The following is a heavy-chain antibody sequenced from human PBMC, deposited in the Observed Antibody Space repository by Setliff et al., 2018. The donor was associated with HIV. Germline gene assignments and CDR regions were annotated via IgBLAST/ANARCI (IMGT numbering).Heavy chain of an antibody. CDR3: AKFYCPHGVCYGFDI. CDR1: GGSISSTSYY. D-gene: IGHD2-8*01. Sequence: SETLSLTCTVSGGSISSTSYYWGWIRQPPGKGLEWIGNIYYSGGTDYHPSLKSRVTIFIDPSNKQFSLNLTAVTAADTGVYYCAKFYCPHGVCYGFDIWGQGTMVTVS. CDR2: IYYSGGT. V-gene: IGHV4-39*01. J-gene: IGHJ3*02.